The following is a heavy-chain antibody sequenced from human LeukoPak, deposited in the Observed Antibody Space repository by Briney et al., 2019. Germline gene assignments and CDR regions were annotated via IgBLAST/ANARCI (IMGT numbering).Heavy chain of an antibody. Sequence: GGSLRLSCAASGFTFSSYGMTWVRQAPGKGLEWVSAIGSSGGSTYYADSVKGRFTISRDNAKNTLYLQLNSLRAEDTAVYYCAKTQGYMDVWGKGTTVTISS. CDR2: IGSSGGST. CDR3: AKTQGYMDV. V-gene: IGHV3-23*01. CDR1: GFTFSSYG. J-gene: IGHJ6*03.